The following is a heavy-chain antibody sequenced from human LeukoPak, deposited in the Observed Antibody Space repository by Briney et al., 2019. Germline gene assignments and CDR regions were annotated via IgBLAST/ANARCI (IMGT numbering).Heavy chain of an antibody. J-gene: IGHJ4*02. CDR3: ATSYSGYAIHFDY. CDR2: IIPIFGTA. CDR1: GGTFSSYA. Sequence: SVKVSCKASGGTFSSYAISWVRQAPGQGLEWMGGIIPIFGTANYAQKFQGRVTITTDESTSTAYMELSSLRSEDTAVYYCATSYSGYAIHFDYWGQGTLVTVSS. D-gene: IGHD5-12*01. V-gene: IGHV1-69*05.